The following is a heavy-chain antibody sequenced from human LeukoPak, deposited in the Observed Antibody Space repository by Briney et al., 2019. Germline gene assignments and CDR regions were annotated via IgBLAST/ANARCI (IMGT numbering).Heavy chain of an antibody. V-gene: IGHV4-4*02. CDR2: IYHSGST. CDR1: GDSISSSHW. D-gene: IGHD2-2*02. Sequence: SGTLSLTCAVSGDSISSSHWWSWVRQPPGKGLEWIGEIYHSGSTNYNPSLKSRITISVDKSKNHFSLNLSSVTAADTAVYYCARVSVLYSYWYFDLWGRGTLVTVSS. CDR3: ARVSVLYSYWYFDL. J-gene: IGHJ2*01.